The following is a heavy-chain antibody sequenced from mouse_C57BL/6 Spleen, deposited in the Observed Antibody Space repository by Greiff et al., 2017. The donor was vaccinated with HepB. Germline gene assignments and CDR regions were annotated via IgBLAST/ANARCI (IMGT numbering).Heavy chain of an antibody. CDR2: ISDGGSYT. V-gene: IGHV5-4*01. Sequence: EVHLVESGGGLVKPGGSLKLSCAASGFTFSSYAMSWVRQTPEKRLEWVATISDGGSYTYYPDNVKGRFTISRDNAKNNLYLQMSHLKSEDTAMYYCARTSYDLFDYWGQGTTLTVSS. J-gene: IGHJ2*01. CDR1: GFTFSSYA. D-gene: IGHD2-10*01. CDR3: ARTSYDLFDY.